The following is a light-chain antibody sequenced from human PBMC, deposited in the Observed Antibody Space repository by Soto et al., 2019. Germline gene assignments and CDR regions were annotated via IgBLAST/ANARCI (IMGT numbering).Light chain of an antibody. CDR1: QPLNNN. Sequence: EIVMPHCRRTLSISPGNGAPVSCRVGQPLNNNVAWYQQKPGQAPRLLIYGASTRATGISARFSASGSETEFTLTISSLQSDDFAVYYCQQYNVWPPWTFGQGIKV. J-gene: IGKJ1*01. CDR2: GAS. CDR3: QQYNVWPPWT. V-gene: IGKV3-15*01.